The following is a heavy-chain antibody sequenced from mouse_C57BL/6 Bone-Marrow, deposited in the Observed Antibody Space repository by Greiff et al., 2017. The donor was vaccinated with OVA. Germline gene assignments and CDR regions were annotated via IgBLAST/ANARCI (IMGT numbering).Heavy chain of an antibody. Sequence: VQLQQSGAELVRPGASVKLSCTASGFNIKDDYMHWVKQRPEQGLEWIGWIDPENGDTEYASKFQGKATITADTSSNTAYLQLSSLTSEDTAVYYWTTLYYYGSSPYWYFDVWGTGTTVTVSS. D-gene: IGHD1-1*01. CDR2: IDPENGDT. V-gene: IGHV14-4*01. CDR1: GFNIKDDY. CDR3: TTLYYYGSSPYWYFDV. J-gene: IGHJ1*03.